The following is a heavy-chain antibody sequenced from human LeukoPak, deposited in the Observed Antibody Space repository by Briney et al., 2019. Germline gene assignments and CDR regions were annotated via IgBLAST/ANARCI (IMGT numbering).Heavy chain of an antibody. CDR1: GGSISSYY. CDR2: IYYSGST. Sequence: SETLSLTCTVSGGSISSYYWSWIRQPPGKGLEGIGYIYYSGSTNYNPSLKSRVTISVDTSKNQFSLKLSSVTAADTAVYYCARDALLYSSSWLKTYGMDVWGQGTTVTVSS. CDR3: ARDALLYSSSWLKTYGMDV. J-gene: IGHJ6*02. D-gene: IGHD6-13*01. V-gene: IGHV4-59*01.